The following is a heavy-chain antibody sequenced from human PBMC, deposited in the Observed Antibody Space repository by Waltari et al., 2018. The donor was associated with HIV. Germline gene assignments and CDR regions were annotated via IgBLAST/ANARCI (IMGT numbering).Heavy chain of an antibody. CDR3: VRGAPFDF. CDR2: INSDGSDT. Sequence: EEKLVESGGGLVQPGGSLRLSCAAFGFTFSGTWMHWVRQVPGKGLVWVSRINSDGSDTSTADSVKGRFTISRDNAKNTLYLQMNSLRAEDTAVYYCVRGAPFDFWGQGALVAVSS. J-gene: IGHJ4*02. V-gene: IGHV3-74*01. CDR1: GFTFSGTW.